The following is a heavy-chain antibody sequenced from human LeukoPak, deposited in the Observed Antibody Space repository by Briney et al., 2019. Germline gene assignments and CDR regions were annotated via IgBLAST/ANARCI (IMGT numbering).Heavy chain of an antibody. Sequence: PSETLSLTCAVYGGSFSGYYWSWIRQPPGKGLEWIGEINHSGSTNYNPSLKSRVTISVDTSKNQFSLKLTSVTAADTAVYYCAREGVTPLTRGWGQGTLVTVSS. V-gene: IGHV4-34*01. CDR3: AREGVTPLTRG. J-gene: IGHJ4*02. CDR2: INHSGST. CDR1: GGSFSGYY. D-gene: IGHD4-17*01.